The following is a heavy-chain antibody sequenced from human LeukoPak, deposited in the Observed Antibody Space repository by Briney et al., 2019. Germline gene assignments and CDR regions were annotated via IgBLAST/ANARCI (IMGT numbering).Heavy chain of an antibody. CDR2: IRSKANSYAT. CDR3: TRGGAVAGLFDY. D-gene: IGHD6-19*01. V-gene: IGHV3-73*01. CDR1: GFTFSGHA. J-gene: IGHJ4*02. Sequence: GGSLRLSCSASGFTFSGHATHWVRQASGKGLEWVGRIRSKANSYATAYAASVKGRFTISRDDSKNTAYLQMNSLKTEDTAVYYCTRGGAVAGLFDYWGQGTLVTVSS.